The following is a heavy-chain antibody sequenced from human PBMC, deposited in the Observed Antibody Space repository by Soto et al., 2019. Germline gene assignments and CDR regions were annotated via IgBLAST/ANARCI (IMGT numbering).Heavy chain of an antibody. D-gene: IGHD2-21*02. J-gene: IGHJ4*02. CDR3: AKDLAEYFGSDCFPDY. V-gene: IGHV3-23*01. Sequence: EVHLLESGGGLVQPGGSLRLSCVASGFSFSSHAMTWVRQAAGKGLEWVASTSGNGGATYHSDSVRGRFPISRDNSKNTLDPQKDSLRGEDTAVYYCAKDLAEYFGSDCFPDYWGQGAQVTVSS. CDR1: GFSFSSHA. CDR2: TSGNGGAT.